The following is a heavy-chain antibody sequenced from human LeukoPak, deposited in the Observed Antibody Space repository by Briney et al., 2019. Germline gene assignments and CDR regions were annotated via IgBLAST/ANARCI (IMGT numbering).Heavy chain of an antibody. CDR1: GGSIGSYY. CDR2: IYYSGST. Sequence: SETLSLTCTVSGGSIGSYYWSWIRQPPGKGLEWIGYIYYSGSTNYNPSLKSRVTISVDTSKNQFSLKLSSVTAADTAVYYCARDLGYSYGYRYYMDVWGKGTTVTVSS. D-gene: IGHD5-18*01. J-gene: IGHJ6*03. CDR3: ARDLGYSYGYRYYMDV. V-gene: IGHV4-59*01.